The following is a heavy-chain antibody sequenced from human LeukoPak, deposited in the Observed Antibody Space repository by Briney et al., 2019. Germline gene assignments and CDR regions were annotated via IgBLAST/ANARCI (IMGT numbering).Heavy chain of an antibody. CDR2: IYPSGNT. V-gene: IGHV4-30-2*01. Sequence: PSETLSLTCAVSGVSITSGNYSWSWLRQPPGKGLEWIGYIYPSGNTYYNPSLKSRVTISVDTSKNQFSLKLSSVTAADTAVYYCARQGDYYDSSGYYGFDYWGQGTLVTVSS. J-gene: IGHJ4*02. CDR3: ARQGDYYDSSGYYGFDY. CDR1: GVSITSGNYS. D-gene: IGHD3-22*01.